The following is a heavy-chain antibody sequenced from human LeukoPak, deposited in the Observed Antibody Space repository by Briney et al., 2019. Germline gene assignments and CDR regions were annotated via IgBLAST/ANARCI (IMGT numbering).Heavy chain of an antibody. CDR2: IYYSGST. Sequence: KPSETLSLTCTVSGGSISSSSYYWGWIRQPPGKGLEWIGSIYYSGSTYYNPSLKSRVTISVDTSKNQFSLKLSSVTAADTAVYYCARDSSSWYQAVYYFDYWGQGTLVTVSS. V-gene: IGHV4-39*07. CDR1: GGSISSSSYY. D-gene: IGHD6-13*01. J-gene: IGHJ4*02. CDR3: ARDSSSWYQAVYYFDY.